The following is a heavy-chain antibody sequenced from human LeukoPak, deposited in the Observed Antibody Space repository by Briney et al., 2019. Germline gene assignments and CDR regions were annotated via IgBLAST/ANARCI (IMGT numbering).Heavy chain of an antibody. J-gene: IGHJ3*02. D-gene: IGHD4-23*01. CDR3: ARHPMTTVVNAFDI. CDR2: IYYSGST. CDR1: GGSISSSSYY. V-gene: IGHV4-39*01. Sequence: SETLSLTCTVSGGSISSSSYYWGWIRQPPGKGLEWIGSIYYSGSTYYNPSLKSRVTISVDTSKNQFSLKLSSVTAADTAVYYCARHPMTTVVNAFDIWGQGTMVTVSS.